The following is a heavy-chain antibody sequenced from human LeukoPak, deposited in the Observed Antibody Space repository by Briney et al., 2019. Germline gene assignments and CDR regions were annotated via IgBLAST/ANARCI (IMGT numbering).Heavy chain of an antibody. J-gene: IGHJ4*02. D-gene: IGHD4-11*01. CDR1: GESFSDYY. Sequence: SETLSLTCAVSGESFSDYYWNWIRQPPGKGLEWIGEINHSGDTNYNPSLKNRVTISVATSRRQFSLRLDSVTAADTAVYYCAMSVTSEGHRIRNYWGQGTLVTVSS. CDR2: INHSGDT. V-gene: IGHV4-34*01. CDR3: AMSVTSEGHRIRNY.